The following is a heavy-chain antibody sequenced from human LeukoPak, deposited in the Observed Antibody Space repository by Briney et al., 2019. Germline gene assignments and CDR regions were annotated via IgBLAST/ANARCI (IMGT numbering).Heavy chain of an antibody. D-gene: IGHD3-22*01. CDR2: ISGSGGST. CDR3: AKSDYYDSSGYYVAYFDY. Sequence: AGGSLRLSCAASGFTFSTYSMNWVRQAPGKGLEWVSAISGSGGSTYYADSVKGRFTISRDNSKNTLYLQMNSLRAEDTAVYYCAKSDYYDSSGYYVAYFDYWGQGTLVTVSS. CDR1: GFTFSTYS. V-gene: IGHV3-23*01. J-gene: IGHJ4*02.